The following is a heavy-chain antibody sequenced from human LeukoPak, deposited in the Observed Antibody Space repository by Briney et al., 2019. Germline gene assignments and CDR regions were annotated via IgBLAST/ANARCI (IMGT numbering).Heavy chain of an antibody. CDR1: GYTFTSYY. J-gene: IGHJ4*02. V-gene: IGHV1-46*01. CDR2: INPSGGST. CDR3: ARNTRGYSYGLAYFDY. Sequence: GASVKVSCKASGYTFTSYYMHWVRQAPGQGLGWMGIINPSGGSTSYAQKFQGRVTMTRDTSTSTVYMELSSLRSEDTAVYYCARNTRGYSYGLAYFDYWGQGTLVTVSS. D-gene: IGHD5-18*01.